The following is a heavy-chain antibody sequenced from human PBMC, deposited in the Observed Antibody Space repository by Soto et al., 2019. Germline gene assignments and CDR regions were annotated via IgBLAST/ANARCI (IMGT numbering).Heavy chain of an antibody. CDR2: SNHSVST. V-gene: IGHV4-34*01. D-gene: IGHD3-3*02. CDR1: CGSFSGYY. CDR3: ARILGLIYYGMDV. Sequence: SETLSLTVAVYCGSFSGYYWSWIRQPPGKGLDCIGESNHSVSTNYNPSLKSRVTISVDTSKNQFSLKLSSVTAADTAVYYCARILGLIYYGMDVWGQGTTVTVSS. J-gene: IGHJ6*02.